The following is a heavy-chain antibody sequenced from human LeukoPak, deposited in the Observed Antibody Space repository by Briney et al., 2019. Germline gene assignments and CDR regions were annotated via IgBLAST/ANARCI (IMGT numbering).Heavy chain of an antibody. CDR1: GGSISSGGYY. D-gene: IGHD1-1*01. V-gene: IGHV4-61*08. Sequence: SETLSLTCTVSGGSISSGGYYWSWIRQHPGKGPEWIGYIYYSGSTNYHPSLKSRVTISVDTSKNQFSLKLSSVTAADTAVYYCARARDKYNWNDAGAFDIWGQGTMVTVSS. CDR2: IYYSGST. J-gene: IGHJ3*02. CDR3: ARARDKYNWNDAGAFDI.